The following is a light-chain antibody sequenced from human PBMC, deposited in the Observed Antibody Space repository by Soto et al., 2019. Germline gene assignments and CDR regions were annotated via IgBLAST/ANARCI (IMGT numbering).Light chain of an antibody. CDR1: QNIGTS. Sequence: DIQMTQSPSALSASVGDRFTLTCRASQNIGTSLAWYQQKPGRAPKVLIYDVSTLERGVPSRFSGSQFGSEFTLTISGLQPDDFATYYCQQYSNFATFGQGTNV. CDR2: DVS. J-gene: IGKJ1*01. V-gene: IGKV1-5*01. CDR3: QQYSNFAT.